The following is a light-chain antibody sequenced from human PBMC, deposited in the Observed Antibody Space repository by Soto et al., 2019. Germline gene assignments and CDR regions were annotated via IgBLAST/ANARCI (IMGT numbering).Light chain of an antibody. CDR1: SSDLDY. CDR3: SSYTISNTLPFV. V-gene: IGLV2-14*01. CDR2: EVT. J-gene: IGLJ1*01. Sequence: QSALTQPASVSGSPGQSITVSCTGTSSDLDYVSWYQQYPGKSPKLLIYEVTHRPSGVSNRFSGSKSGNTASLTISGLQAEDEADYYCSSYTISNTLPFVFGTGTKLTVL.